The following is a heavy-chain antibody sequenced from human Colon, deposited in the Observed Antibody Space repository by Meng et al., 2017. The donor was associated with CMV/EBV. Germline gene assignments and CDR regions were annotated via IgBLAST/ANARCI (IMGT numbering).Heavy chain of an antibody. CDR3: ARDLISGTYSGYESDLGP. J-gene: IGHJ5*02. Sequence: GESLKISCAASGFILSSYGMNWVRQAPGKGLEWVAYISSAGGDRYYADSVKGRFTISRHNAQRSLYLEMNSLSGDDTAVYYCARDLISGTYSGYESDLGPWGQGTLVTVSS. V-gene: IGHV3-48*03. CDR1: GFILSSYG. CDR2: ISSAGGDR. D-gene: IGHD5-12*01.